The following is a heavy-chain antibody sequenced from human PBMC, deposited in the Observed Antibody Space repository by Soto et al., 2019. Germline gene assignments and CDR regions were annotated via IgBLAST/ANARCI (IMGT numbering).Heavy chain of an antibody. J-gene: IGHJ4*02. Sequence: GASVKVSCKVSGYTPTELSIHWVRQAPGKGLEWMGGFDSEEGEIISAQKFQGRVTMTEDTSTDTAYMELISLRSEDTAVYYCVTDRGSSGWYYFDYWGQGTLVTVSS. CDR3: VTDRGSSGWYYFDY. CDR2: FDSEEGEI. CDR1: GYTPTELS. V-gene: IGHV1-24*01. D-gene: IGHD6-19*01.